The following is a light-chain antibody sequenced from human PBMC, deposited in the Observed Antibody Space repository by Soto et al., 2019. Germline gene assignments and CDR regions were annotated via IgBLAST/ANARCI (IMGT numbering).Light chain of an antibody. Sequence: SVLTQPASVSGSPGQSITISCTGTSSDVGGYNYVSWYQQHPGKAPKLMIYDVSNRPSGVSNRFSGSKSGNTASLTISGLQAEDEADYYCSSYTSSSFPVVFGGGTKLTVL. CDR2: DVS. J-gene: IGLJ2*01. CDR1: SSDVGGYNY. V-gene: IGLV2-14*01. CDR3: SSYTSSSFPVV.